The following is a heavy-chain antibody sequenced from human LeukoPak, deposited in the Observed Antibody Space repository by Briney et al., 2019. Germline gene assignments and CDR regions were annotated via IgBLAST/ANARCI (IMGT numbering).Heavy chain of an antibody. Sequence: AGGSLRLSCAASGVTFSDYAMSWVRQAPGKGLEWVSTISASGGTTYYADSVKGRFTISRDNSRNTLYLQIHSLRPEDTAVYYCAKDSISPGNSYDSLYWGQGTLVTVSS. CDR2: ISASGGTT. D-gene: IGHD3-22*01. CDR1: GVTFSDYA. CDR3: AKDSISPGNSYDSLY. J-gene: IGHJ4*02. V-gene: IGHV3-23*01.